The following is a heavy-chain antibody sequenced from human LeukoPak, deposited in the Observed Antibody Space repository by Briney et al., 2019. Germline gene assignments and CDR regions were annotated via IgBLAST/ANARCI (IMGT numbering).Heavy chain of an antibody. CDR1: GGSISSYY. Sequence: SETLSLTCTVSGGSISSYYWSWIRQPPGKGLEWIGYIYYSGSTNYNPSLKSRATISVDTSKNQFSPKLSSVTAADTAVYYCARALSAGSYDEPLHWGQGTLVSVSS. V-gene: IGHV4-59*01. D-gene: IGHD3-16*01. CDR2: IYYSGST. CDR3: ARALSAGSYDEPLH. J-gene: IGHJ4*02.